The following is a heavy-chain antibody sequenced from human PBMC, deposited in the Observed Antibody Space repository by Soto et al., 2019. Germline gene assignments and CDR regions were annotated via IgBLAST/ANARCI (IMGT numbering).Heavy chain of an antibody. D-gene: IGHD2-15*01. CDR3: AKRRGAGGHFDY. Sequence: PGGSLRLSCAASGFTFSSYAMGWVRQGPGKGLEWVAVVSIGGSTHYADSVRGRFTISRDNSKNTLSLQMNSLTAEDTAVYFCAKRRGAGGHFDYWSQGALVTV. CDR1: GFTFSSYA. V-gene: IGHV3-23*01. J-gene: IGHJ4*02. CDR2: VSIGGST.